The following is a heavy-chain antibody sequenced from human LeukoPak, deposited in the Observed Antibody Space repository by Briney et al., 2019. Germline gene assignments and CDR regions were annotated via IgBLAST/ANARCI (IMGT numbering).Heavy chain of an antibody. CDR1: GASISRHY. D-gene: IGHD6-13*01. CDR3: TRDRANSWYYY. CDR2: IYYSGST. V-gene: IGHV4-59*11. J-gene: IGHJ4*02. Sequence: PSETLSLTYAVSGASISRHYWRWLRQSPGKGLEWIGYIYYSGSTNYTPSLKSRVTISVDTSKNQFSLKLSSVTAADTAVYYCTRDRANSWYYYWGRGILVTVSS.